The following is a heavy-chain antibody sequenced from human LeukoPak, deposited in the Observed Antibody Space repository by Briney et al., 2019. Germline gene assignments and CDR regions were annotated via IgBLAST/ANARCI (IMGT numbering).Heavy chain of an antibody. D-gene: IGHD4-23*01. Sequence: GRSLRLSCVASGFTFSSYWMSWVRQAPGKGLEWVANIKQDGSEKYYVDSVKGRFTISRDNAKNSLYLEMNSLRAEDTAVYYCASQGVVTAGGYFDYWGQGTLVTVSS. J-gene: IGHJ4*02. V-gene: IGHV3-7*01. CDR3: ASQGVVTAGGYFDY. CDR1: GFTFSSYW. CDR2: IKQDGSEK.